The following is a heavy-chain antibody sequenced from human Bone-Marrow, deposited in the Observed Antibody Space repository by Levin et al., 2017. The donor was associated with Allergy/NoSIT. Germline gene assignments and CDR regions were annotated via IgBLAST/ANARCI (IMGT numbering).Heavy chain of an antibody. Sequence: GGSLRLSCAASGFTFSTYAMSWVRRAPGKGLEWVSGIIGSGGSTFYADSVKGRFAISRDNSKNTVSLQMNSLRDEDTAVYYCAKDLSHSGINYMDVWGKGTTVTVSS. D-gene: IGHD3-10*01. CDR2: IIGSGGST. CDR3: AKDLSHSGINYMDV. V-gene: IGHV3-23*01. CDR1: GFTFSTYA. J-gene: IGHJ6*03.